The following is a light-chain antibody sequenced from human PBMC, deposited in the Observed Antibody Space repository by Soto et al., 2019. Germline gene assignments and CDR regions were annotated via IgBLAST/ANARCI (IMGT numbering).Light chain of an antibody. CDR3: QHYGNSPPAYT. V-gene: IGKV3-20*01. J-gene: IGKJ3*01. CDR2: GAS. CDR1: QSVSSSF. Sequence: EIVLTQSPGTLSLSPGERATLSCRASQSVSSSFLAWYQQRPGQAPRLLIFGASYRASGIPDRFSGSGFGTDFTLTISRLEPEDFAVYYCQHYGNSPPAYTFGPGTNVD.